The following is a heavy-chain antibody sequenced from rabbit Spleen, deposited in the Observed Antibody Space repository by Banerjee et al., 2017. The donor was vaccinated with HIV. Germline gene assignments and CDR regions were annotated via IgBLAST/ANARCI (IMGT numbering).Heavy chain of an antibody. Sequence: QSLEESGGDLVKPGASLTLTCIASGVSFSGDSYMCWVRQAPGKGLEWIACIDTGSSGFTYFASRAKGRFTISRTSSTTVTLRMTSLTAADTATYFCARDTGSSFSSYGMDLWGPGTLVTVS. D-gene: IGHD8-1*01. CDR1: GVSFSGDSY. CDR2: IDTGSSGFT. J-gene: IGHJ6*01. V-gene: IGHV1S40*01. CDR3: ARDTGSSFSSYGMDL.